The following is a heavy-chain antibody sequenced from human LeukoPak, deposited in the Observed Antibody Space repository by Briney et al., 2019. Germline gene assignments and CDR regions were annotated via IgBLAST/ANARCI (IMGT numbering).Heavy chain of an antibody. CDR3: ATSAAAAGSD. J-gene: IGHJ4*02. D-gene: IGHD6-13*01. Sequence: PGGSLRLSCAASGFIFSNYWMSWVRQAPGKGLEWVANINQAGSAKYYVDSVKGRFTISRDNAQNSLYLQVNSLRAEDTAVYYCATSAAAAGSDWGQGTLVTVSS. CDR1: GFIFSNYW. V-gene: IGHV3-7*03. CDR2: INQAGSAK.